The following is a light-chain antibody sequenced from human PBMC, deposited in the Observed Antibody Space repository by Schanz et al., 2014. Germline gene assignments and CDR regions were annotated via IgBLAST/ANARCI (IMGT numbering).Light chain of an antibody. Sequence: QSVLTQPPSVSGAPGQRVTISCSGSSSNIGNNYVSWYQQLPGTAPKLLIYDNDQRPSGIPDRFSGSKSGTSATLGITGPXXXDEADYYCGTWDDSLSAGVFGGGTKLTVL. CDR1: SSNIGNNY. CDR2: DND. CDR3: GTWDDSLSAGV. V-gene: IGLV1-51*01. J-gene: IGLJ3*02.